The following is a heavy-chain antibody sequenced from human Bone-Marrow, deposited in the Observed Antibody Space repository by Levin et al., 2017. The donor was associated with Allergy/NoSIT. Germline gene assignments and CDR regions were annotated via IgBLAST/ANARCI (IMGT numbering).Heavy chain of an antibody. D-gene: IGHD3-22*01. V-gene: IGHV3-53*01. J-gene: IGHJ3*01. CDR2: IYSGVGT. CDR3: ARGFFGYYDSSGYLDAFDL. CDR1: GFSVSENY. Sequence: ESLKISCAASGFSVSENYMSWVRQAPGKGLEWVSVIYSGVGTDYADSVKGRFTISRDNSKNIVYLQMNTLTAQDTALYFCARGFFGYYDSSGYLDAFDLWGQGTMVTVSS.